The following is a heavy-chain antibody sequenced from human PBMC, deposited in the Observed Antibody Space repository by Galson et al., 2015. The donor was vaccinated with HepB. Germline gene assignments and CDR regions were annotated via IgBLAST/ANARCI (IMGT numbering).Heavy chain of an antibody. D-gene: IGHD6-6*01. CDR2: LSFDGYNK. Sequence: SLRLSCAASGFTFSSYAMHWVRQAPGKGLEWVAVLSFDGYNKYYADSVTGRFIISRDNSQNTLYLRMNSLRLEDTAVYYCARPVYSTTSTYFEYWGQGTLVTVSS. CDR3: ARPVYSTTSTYFEY. CDR1: GFTFSSYA. J-gene: IGHJ4*02. V-gene: IGHV3-30-3*01.